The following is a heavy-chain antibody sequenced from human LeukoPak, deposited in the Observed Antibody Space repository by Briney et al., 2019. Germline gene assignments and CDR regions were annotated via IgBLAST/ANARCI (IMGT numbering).Heavy chain of an antibody. Sequence: NPGRSLRLSCAASGFTFSDYYMSWIRQAPGKGLEWVSSISSSSSYTNYADSVKGRFTISRDNAKNSLYLQMYSLRDEDTAVYYCASGSSSWYSVGDWGQGTLVTVSS. J-gene: IGHJ4*02. CDR2: ISSSSSYT. CDR3: ASGSSSWYSVGD. CDR1: GFTFSDYY. V-gene: IGHV3-11*03. D-gene: IGHD6-13*01.